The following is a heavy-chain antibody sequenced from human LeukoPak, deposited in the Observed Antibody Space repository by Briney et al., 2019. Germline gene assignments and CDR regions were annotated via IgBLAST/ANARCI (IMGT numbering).Heavy chain of an antibody. V-gene: IGHV3-74*01. CDR2: IDKEGSAA. CDR3: ARGGYSGSYYRFD. Sequence: SGGSLRLSCVSSGFIFTNYWMHWVRQVPGKGPVWVGGIDKEGSAAFYAESVKGRFTISRDNVKSTVYLQMNSLTAEDTAVYHCARGGYSGSYYRFDWGQGTLVTVSS. J-gene: IGHJ4*02. D-gene: IGHD1-26*01. CDR1: GFIFTNYW.